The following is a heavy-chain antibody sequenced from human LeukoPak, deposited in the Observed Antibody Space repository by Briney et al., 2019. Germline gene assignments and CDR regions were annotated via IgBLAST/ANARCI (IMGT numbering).Heavy chain of an antibody. CDR2: ISSSSSYI. Sequence: GGSLRLSCAASEFTFSNFAMSWVRQAPGKGLEWVSSISSSSSYIYYADSVKGRFTISRDNAKNSLYLQMNSLRAEDTAVYYCARVGGWYEGYFDYWGQGTLVTVSS. V-gene: IGHV3-21*01. D-gene: IGHD6-19*01. CDR1: EFTFSNFA. J-gene: IGHJ4*02. CDR3: ARVGGWYEGYFDY.